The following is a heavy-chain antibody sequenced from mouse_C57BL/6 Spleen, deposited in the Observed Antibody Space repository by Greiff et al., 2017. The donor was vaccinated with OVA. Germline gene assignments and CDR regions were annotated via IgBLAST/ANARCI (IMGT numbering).Heavy chain of an antibody. V-gene: IGHV1-15*01. CDR2: IDPETGGT. D-gene: IGHD1-1*02. CDR1: GYTFTDYE. J-gene: IGHJ2*01. Sequence: VQLQESGAELVRPGASVTLSCKASGYTFTDYEMHWVKQTPVHGLEWIGAIDPETGGTAYNQKFKGKAILTADKSSSTAYMEQRSLTSEDSAVYYCARGGDYLDYWGQGTTLTVSS. CDR3: ARGGDYLDY.